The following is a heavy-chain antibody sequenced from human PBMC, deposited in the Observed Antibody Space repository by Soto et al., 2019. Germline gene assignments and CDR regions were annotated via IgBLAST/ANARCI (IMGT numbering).Heavy chain of an antibody. Sequence: SVKVSCKTSGGSFSNYAISWVRQAPGQGLEWMGAIIPMFGTANYAQMFQGRVTITADESTNTAYMEVSSLRSEDSAVYYCARGATVTREYFYGMDVWGQGTTVTVS. CDR3: ARGATVTREYFYGMDV. J-gene: IGHJ6*02. V-gene: IGHV1-69*13. D-gene: IGHD4-4*01. CDR2: IIPMFGTA. CDR1: GGSFSNYA.